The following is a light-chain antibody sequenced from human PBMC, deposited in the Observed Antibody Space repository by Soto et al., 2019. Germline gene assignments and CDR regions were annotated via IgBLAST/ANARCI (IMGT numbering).Light chain of an antibody. CDR1: QSLLYNSNNKNY. CDR3: QQYYNGPWT. CDR2: WAS. V-gene: IGKV4-1*01. J-gene: IGKJ1*01. Sequence: DIVMTQSPDSLAVSLGERATINCKSSQSLLYNSNNKNYLAWFHQKSGQPPKLLIYWASTRESGVPDRFSGSGSGTDFTLTVSSLQAEDVAVYYCQQYYNGPWTFGQGTRVEIK.